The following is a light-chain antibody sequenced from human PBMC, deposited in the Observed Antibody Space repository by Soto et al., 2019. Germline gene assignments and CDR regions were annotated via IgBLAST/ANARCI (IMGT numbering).Light chain of an antibody. CDR3: QQYYHWPRT. CDR2: GAS. CDR1: QSVGTN. J-gene: IGKJ2*01. Sequence: EIVMPQSPATLSVSPGERATLSCRASQSVGTNLAWYQQKPGQAPRLLIYGASTRATGIPARVSGSGSGTEFTHTITSLQSEDFVVYYCQQYYHWPRTFGQGTKLEIK. V-gene: IGKV3-15*01.